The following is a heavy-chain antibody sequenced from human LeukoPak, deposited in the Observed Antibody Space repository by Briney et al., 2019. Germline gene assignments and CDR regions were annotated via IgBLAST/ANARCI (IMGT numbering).Heavy chain of an antibody. Sequence: SETLSLTCTVSGGSISNSNYYWSWIRQPPGKGLEWIGEIYHSGSTNYNPSLKSRVTISVDKSKNQFSLKLSSVTAADTAVYYCARGSAAGYRFDYWGQGTLVTVSS. CDR1: GGSISNSNYY. D-gene: IGHD6-13*01. V-gene: IGHV4-61*05. CDR3: ARGSAAGYRFDY. CDR2: IYHSGST. J-gene: IGHJ4*02.